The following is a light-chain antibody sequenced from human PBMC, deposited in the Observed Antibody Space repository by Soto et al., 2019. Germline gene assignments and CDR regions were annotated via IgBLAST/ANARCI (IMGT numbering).Light chain of an antibody. CDR2: DAS. V-gene: IGKV3-11*01. J-gene: IGKJ5*01. Sequence: EIVMTQSPATLSLSPGERATLSCRASQSVSSYLAWYQQKPGQAPRLLIYDASNRATGIPARFSGSGSGTEFTLTISSLQSEDFAVYYCQQHSNWPLTFGQGTRLEIK. CDR3: QQHSNWPLT. CDR1: QSVSSY.